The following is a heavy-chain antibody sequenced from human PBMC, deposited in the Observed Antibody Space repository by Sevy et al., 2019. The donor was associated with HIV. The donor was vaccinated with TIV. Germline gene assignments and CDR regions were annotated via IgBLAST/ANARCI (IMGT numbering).Heavy chain of an antibody. D-gene: IGHD3-22*01. CDR1: TFTFSSYS. CDR3: ANHASDYDSSGYLERDAFDI. J-gene: IGHJ3*02. Sequence: GGSLRLSCAASTFTFSSYSMNWVRQAPGKGLEWVSSISSGHSYIYYADSVRGRFTVSRDNAKNSLYLQMNSLRAEDTAVYYCANHASDYDSSGYLERDAFDIWGQGTMVTVSS. V-gene: IGHV3-21*04. CDR2: ISSGHSYI.